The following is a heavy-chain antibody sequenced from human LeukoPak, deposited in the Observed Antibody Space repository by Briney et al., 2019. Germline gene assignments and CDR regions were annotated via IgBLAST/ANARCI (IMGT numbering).Heavy chain of an antibody. D-gene: IGHD3-3*01. V-gene: IGHV4-4*07. J-gene: IGHJ6*03. CDR1: GGSISSYY. CDR3: ARERLFGVVIISNYYYYMDV. Sequence: SETLSLTCTVSGGSISSYYWSWIRQPAGKGLEWIGRIYTSGSTNYNPSLKSRVTISVDTSKNQFSLKLSSVTAADTAVYYCARERLFGVVIISNYYYYMDVWGKGTTVTVSS. CDR2: IYTSGST.